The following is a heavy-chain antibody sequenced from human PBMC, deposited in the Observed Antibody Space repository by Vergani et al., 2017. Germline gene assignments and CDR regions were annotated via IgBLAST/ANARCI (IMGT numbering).Heavy chain of an antibody. D-gene: IGHD3-10*01. V-gene: IGHV3-74*01. CDR2: INSDGSST. J-gene: IGHJ4*02. CDR3: ARDAMVRGVRTHIGY. Sequence: EVQLVESGGGLVQPGGSLRLSCAASGITFSSYWMHWVRQAPGKGLVWVSRINSDGSSTSYADSVKGRFTISRDNAKNTLYLQMNSLRAEDTAVYYCARDAMVRGVRTHIGYWGQGTLVTVSS. CDR1: GITFSSYW.